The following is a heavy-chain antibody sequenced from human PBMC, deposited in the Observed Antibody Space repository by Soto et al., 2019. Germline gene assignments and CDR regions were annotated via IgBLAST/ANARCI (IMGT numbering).Heavy chain of an antibody. D-gene: IGHD6-13*01. CDR3: ARGAYSSSWYLDC. J-gene: IGHJ4*02. V-gene: IGHV3-48*01. Sequence: EVQLVESGGGLVQPGGSLRLSCAAPGFSISSYSLNWVRQAPGKGLEWVSYISSSSSTIYYADSVKGRFTISRDNAKNSLDLQMNTLRGEDTAVYYCARGAYSSSWYLDCWGQGTLVTVSS. CDR1: GFSISSYS. CDR2: ISSSSSTI.